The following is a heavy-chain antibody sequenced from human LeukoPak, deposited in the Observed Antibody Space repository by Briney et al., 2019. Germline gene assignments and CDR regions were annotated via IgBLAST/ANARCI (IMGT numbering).Heavy chain of an antibody. J-gene: IGHJ6*02. Sequence: PGGSLRLSCAASGFTFSSYGMHWVRQAPGKGLEWVAVISYDGSNKYYADSVKGRFTISRDNSKNTLYLQMNSLRAEDTAVYYCAKDLRTTVTDYYYYGMDVWGQGTTVTVSS. V-gene: IGHV3-30*18. CDR2: ISYDGSNK. CDR3: AKDLRTTVTDYYYYGMDV. CDR1: GFTFSSYG. D-gene: IGHD4-17*01.